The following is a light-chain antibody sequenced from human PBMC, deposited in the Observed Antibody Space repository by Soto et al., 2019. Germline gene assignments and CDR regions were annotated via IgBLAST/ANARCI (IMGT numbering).Light chain of an antibody. V-gene: IGKV4-1*01. CDR1: QSLLYSSNNKNY. J-gene: IGKJ4*01. Sequence: DIVMTQSPDSLAVSLGERATINCKSSQSLLYSSNNKNYLTWYQHKPGQPPKLLIYWASTRKSGVPDRFSGSGSGIDFTLTISSLQAEDVAVYYCQQYYSIPPTFGGGTKVEIK. CDR3: QQYYSIPPT. CDR2: WAS.